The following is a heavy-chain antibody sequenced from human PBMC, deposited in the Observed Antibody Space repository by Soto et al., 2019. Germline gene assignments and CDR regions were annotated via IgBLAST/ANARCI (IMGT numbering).Heavy chain of an antibody. CDR3: TRDGRRGYDTVV. Sequence: RGSLRLSCAASGFTISTYHLNWVRQAPGKGLEWVSYISTDLRALYYADSVRGRFTISRDNAKNSLYLQMTSLRDEDTGVYYCTRDGRRGYDTVVPGPGPMVTVS. V-gene: IGHV3-48*02. D-gene: IGHD3-10*01. J-gene: IGHJ6*02. CDR2: ISTDLRAL. CDR1: GFTISTYH.